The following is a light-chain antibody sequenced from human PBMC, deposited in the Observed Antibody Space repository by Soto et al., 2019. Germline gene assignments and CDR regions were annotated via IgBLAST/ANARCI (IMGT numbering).Light chain of an antibody. J-gene: IGKJ4*01. CDR1: QSIGRR. Sequence: DIQMTQSPSTLSAHEGDKITITCRAGQSIGRRLAWYQKKPGKAPNLLMYDVSVLETGVPSRFRGSRSKTEFPLTITGPQLFDFSTNDSQQDNVYCAPSFGGGTRGEI. V-gene: IGKV1-5*01. CDR3: QQDNVYCAPS. CDR2: DVS.